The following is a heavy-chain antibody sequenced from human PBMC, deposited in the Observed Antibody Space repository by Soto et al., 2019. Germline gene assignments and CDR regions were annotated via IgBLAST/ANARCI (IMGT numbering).Heavy chain of an antibody. Sequence: SETLSLTCTVSGGSISSSSYYWGWIRQPPGKGLEWIGSIYYSGSTYYNPSHKSRVTISVDTSKNRFSLKLSSVTAADTAVYYCARRPYYGDYFDYWGQGTLVTVSS. J-gene: IGHJ4*02. CDR3: ARRPYYGDYFDY. CDR1: GGSISSSSYY. CDR2: IYYSGST. V-gene: IGHV4-39*01. D-gene: IGHD4-17*01.